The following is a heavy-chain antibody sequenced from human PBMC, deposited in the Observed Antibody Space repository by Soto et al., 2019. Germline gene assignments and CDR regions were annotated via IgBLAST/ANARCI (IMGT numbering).Heavy chain of an antibody. CDR2: ISGDGYHT. CDR3: AKDVHDSYFDY. V-gene: IGHV3-23*01. J-gene: IGHJ4*02. CDR1: GVTFSSYA. D-gene: IGHD3-3*01. Sequence: EVQLLESGGGLEQPGGSLRLSCVVSGVTFSSYAMSWVRQAPGKGLEWVTGISGDGYHTYYADSVKGRSIISRDNSKNTLYLQMNSLRAEDTAVYYCAKDVHDSYFDYWGQGTLVTVSS.